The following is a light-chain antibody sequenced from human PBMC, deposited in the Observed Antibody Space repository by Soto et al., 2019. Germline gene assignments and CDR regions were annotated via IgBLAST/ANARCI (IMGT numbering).Light chain of an antibody. V-gene: IGLV2-11*01. CDR3: CSYVGTNTSYV. CDR2: DVS. Sequence: QSALTQPRSVSGSPGQSVTISCTGTSSDVGGYNYVSWYQQHPGKAPKVMIYDVSKRPSGGPDRFSGSKSGNTASLTISGLQAEDEADYYCCSYVGTNTSYVVGTGTKVTVL. CDR1: SSDVGGYNY. J-gene: IGLJ1*01.